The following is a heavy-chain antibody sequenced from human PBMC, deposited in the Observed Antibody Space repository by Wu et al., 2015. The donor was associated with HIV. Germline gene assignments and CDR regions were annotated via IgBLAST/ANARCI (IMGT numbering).Heavy chain of an antibody. CDR3: AKTNRIDRNGIHIYDHYGMDV. J-gene: IGHJ6*02. CDR2: ITPLSGRP. Sequence: QVQLVQSGAEVKKPGASVKVSCKASGYTFISYGISWVRQAPGEGLEWMGRITPLSGRPNYAQRFQGRLTIAADESTTTVYMELSSLKSDDTAVYYCAKTNRIDRNGIHIYDHYGMDVWGQGTTLTVS. V-gene: IGHV1-69*13. D-gene: IGHD1-1*01. CDR1: GYTFISYG.